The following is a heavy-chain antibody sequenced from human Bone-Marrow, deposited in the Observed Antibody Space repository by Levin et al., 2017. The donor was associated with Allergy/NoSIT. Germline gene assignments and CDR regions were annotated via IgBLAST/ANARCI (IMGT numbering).Heavy chain of an antibody. D-gene: IGHD3-3*01. CDR3: ARDYDPLFWRGYPNFDY. CDR2: IKHDGGEK. V-gene: IGHV3-7*01. J-gene: IGHJ4*02. Sequence: GGSLRLSCVASGFSIGSYWMTWVRQAPGKGLEWVANIKHDGGEKYFVDSVKGRFTISRDNAKNSLYLQMSSLRAEDTAVYYCARDYDPLFWRGYPNFDYWGQGTLVTVSS. CDR1: GFSIGSYW.